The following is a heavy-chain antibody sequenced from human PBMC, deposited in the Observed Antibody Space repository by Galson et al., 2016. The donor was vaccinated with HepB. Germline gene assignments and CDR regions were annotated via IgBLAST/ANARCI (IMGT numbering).Heavy chain of an antibody. CDR1: GDSVSSDSAT. J-gene: IGHJ4*02. CDR3: AREPGIGSGMAGRLGY. CDR2: TYYRSKWHN. Sequence: CAISGDSVSSDSATWNWIRQSPSRGLEWLGRTYYRSKWHNDYALSVKSRITINADTSKNQFSLQLNSVTPEDKAVYYCAREPGIGSGMAGRLGYWGQGTLVTVSS. V-gene: IGHV6-1*01. D-gene: IGHD1-26*01.